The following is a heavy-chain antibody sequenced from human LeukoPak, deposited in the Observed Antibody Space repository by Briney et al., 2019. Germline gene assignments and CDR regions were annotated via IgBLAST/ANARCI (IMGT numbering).Heavy chain of an antibody. CDR1: GGSISDYY. CDR3: AGNYYGSGSYYSEDRY. D-gene: IGHD3-10*01. CDR2: ISYSGTT. Sequence: SETLSLTCTVSGGSISDYYWSWIRQPPGKGLEWIGNISYSGTTNYNPALKSRVTISVDTSKNQFSLKLSSVTAADTAVYYCAGNYYGSGSYYSEDRYWGQGTRVTVSS. J-gene: IGHJ4*02. V-gene: IGHV4-59*08.